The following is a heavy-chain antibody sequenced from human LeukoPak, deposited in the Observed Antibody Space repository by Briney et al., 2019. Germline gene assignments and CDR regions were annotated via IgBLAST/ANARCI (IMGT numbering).Heavy chain of an antibody. V-gene: IGHV3-23*01. CDR3: AGGEILPGHYTFDY. CDR1: GFTGSSYA. D-gene: IGHD3-9*01. Sequence: AGSLRLSCAASGFTGSSYAMSWVRQAPGKGLEWVSSISGSGGSTYYADSVKGRFTISRDNSKNTLYQQMNSLRAEDTAVYYCAGGEILPGHYTFDYWGQGTLVTVSS. J-gene: IGHJ4*02. CDR2: ISGSGGST.